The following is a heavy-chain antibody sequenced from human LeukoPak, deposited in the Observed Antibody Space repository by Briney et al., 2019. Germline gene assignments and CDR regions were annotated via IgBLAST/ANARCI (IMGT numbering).Heavy chain of an antibody. V-gene: IGHV1-18*04. CDR1: GYTFTSYY. Sequence: GASVKVSCKASGYTFTSYYMHWVRQAPGQGLEWMGWISAYNGNTNYAQKLQGRVTMTTDTSTSTAYMELRSLRSDDTAVYYCARERSVNWFDPWGQGTLVTVSS. CDR3: ARERSVNWFDP. D-gene: IGHD5/OR15-5a*01. CDR2: ISAYNGNT. J-gene: IGHJ5*02.